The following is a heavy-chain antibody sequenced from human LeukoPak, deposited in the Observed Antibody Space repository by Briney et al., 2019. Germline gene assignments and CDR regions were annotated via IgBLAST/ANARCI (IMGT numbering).Heavy chain of an antibody. J-gene: IGHJ6*02. Sequence: GGSLRLSCAASGFTFSTYAMHWVRQAPGKVLEYVSAFGRNGGSTYYANSVKGRFTISRDNSKNTLYLQMGSLRAEDSAVYYCARGGSGHDFSPNYYYGMDVWGQGTTVTVSS. V-gene: IGHV3-64*01. CDR3: ARGGSGHDFSPNYYYGMDV. CDR2: FGRNGGST. CDR1: GFTFSTYA. D-gene: IGHD5-12*01.